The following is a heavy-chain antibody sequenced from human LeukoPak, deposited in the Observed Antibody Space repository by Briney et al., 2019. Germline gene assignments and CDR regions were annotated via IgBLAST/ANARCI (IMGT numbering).Heavy chain of an antibody. CDR1: GYTFTSYD. CDR2: MNPNSGGT. J-gene: IGHJ4*02. V-gene: IGHV1-2*02. CDR3: ARDWRPGYCSSTSCYIFDY. D-gene: IGHD2-2*02. Sequence: ASVKVSCKASGYTFTSYDINWVRQATGQGLEWMGWMNPNSGGTNYAQKFQGRVTMTRDTSISTAYMELSNLRSDDTAVYYCARDWRPGYCSSTSCYIFDYWGQGTLVSVSS.